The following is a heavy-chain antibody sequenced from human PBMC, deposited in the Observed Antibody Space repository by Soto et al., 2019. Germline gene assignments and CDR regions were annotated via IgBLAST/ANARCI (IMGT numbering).Heavy chain of an antibody. J-gene: IGHJ5*02. CDR1: GFSFSSYA. CDR2: ITGSGGTT. D-gene: IGHD3-3*01. CDR3: AKDKISGVVFYWFDP. V-gene: IGHV3-23*01. Sequence: GGSLRLSCAASGFSFSSYAMSWVRQAPGKGLEWVSVITGSGGTTYYADSVRGRFTISRDNSKNTLYLQMNSLRAEDTAIYYCAKDKISGVVFYWFDPWGQGTLVTVSS.